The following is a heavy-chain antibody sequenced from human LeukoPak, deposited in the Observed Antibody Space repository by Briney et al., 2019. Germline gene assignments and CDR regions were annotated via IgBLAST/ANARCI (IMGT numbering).Heavy chain of an antibody. V-gene: IGHV1-18*01. CDR1: GYTFTSYG. CDR3: ARDDRKSFLSKEVLRFLEWPLEGWFDP. CDR2: ISAYNGNT. Sequence: ASVTVSCKASGYTFTSYGISWVRQAPGQGLEWMGWISAYNGNTNYAQRLQGRVTMTTDTSTSTAYMELRSLRSDDTAVYYCARDDRKSFLSKEVLRFLEWPLEGWFDPWGQGTLVTVSS. D-gene: IGHD3-3*01. J-gene: IGHJ5*02.